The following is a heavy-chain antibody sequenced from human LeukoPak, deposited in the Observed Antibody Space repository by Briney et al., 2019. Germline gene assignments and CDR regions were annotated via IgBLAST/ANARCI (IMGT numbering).Heavy chain of an antibody. Sequence: PSETLSLTCTVSGGSISSYYWSWLRQPPGKGLEWIGYIYYSGSTNYNPSLKSRVTISVDTSKNQFSLKLSSVTAADTAVYYCARRRTRWGFGTLYYFDYWGQGTLVTVSS. CDR3: ARRRTRWGFGTLYYFDY. J-gene: IGHJ4*02. D-gene: IGHD3-10*01. CDR1: GGSISSYY. V-gene: IGHV4-59*12. CDR2: IYYSGST.